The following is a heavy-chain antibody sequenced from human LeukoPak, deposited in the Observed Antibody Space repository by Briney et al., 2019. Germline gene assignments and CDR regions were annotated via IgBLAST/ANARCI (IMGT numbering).Heavy chain of an antibody. CDR2: IYPGDSDT. V-gene: IGHV5-51*01. CDR1: GFSFISYW. Sequence: GESLKISCKGSGFSFISYWIGWVRQTPGKGLEWMGIIYPGDSDTRYSPSFQGQVTISADKSITTAYLRWSSLKASDTAMYYCARHRSAGNLDAFDIWGQGTMVTVSS. D-gene: IGHD1-26*01. J-gene: IGHJ3*02. CDR3: ARHRSAGNLDAFDI.